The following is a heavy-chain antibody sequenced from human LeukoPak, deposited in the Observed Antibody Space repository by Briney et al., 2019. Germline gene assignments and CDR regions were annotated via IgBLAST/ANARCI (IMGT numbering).Heavy chain of an antibody. J-gene: IGHJ4*02. D-gene: IGHD3-10*01. V-gene: IGHV4-38-2*02. CDR1: GYSISSGYY. CDR3: ARDLWGSGSYYNVPLDY. CDR2: IYYSGSI. Sequence: SETLSLTCAVSGYSISSGYYWGWIRQPPGKGLEWIGSIYYSGSIYYNPSLKSRVTISVDTSKNQFSLKLSSVTAADTAIYYCARDLWGSGSYYNVPLDYWGQGNLVTVSS.